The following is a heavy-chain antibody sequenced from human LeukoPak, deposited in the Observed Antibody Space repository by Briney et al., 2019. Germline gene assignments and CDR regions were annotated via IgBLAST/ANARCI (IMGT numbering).Heavy chain of an antibody. V-gene: IGHV3-30*02. CDR3: AEDAMTTPRPLYFDY. D-gene: IGHD4-11*01. CDR1: GFTLSSYG. Sequence: GGSLRLSCAASGFTLSSYGMHWVRQAPGKGLEWVAFIRYDGSNKYYADSVKGRFTISRDNSKNTLYLQMNSLRAEDTAVYYCAEDAMTTPRPLYFDYWGQGTLVTVSS. J-gene: IGHJ4*02. CDR2: IRYDGSNK.